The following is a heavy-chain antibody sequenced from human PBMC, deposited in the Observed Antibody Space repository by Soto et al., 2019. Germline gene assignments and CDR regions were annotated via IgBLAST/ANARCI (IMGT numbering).Heavy chain of an antibody. CDR1: GFTFSDYY. Sequence: GGSLRLSCAASGFTFSDYYMSWIRQAPGKGLEWVSYISSGSSYTNYADSVKGRFTISRDNAKNSLYLQMNSLRAEDTAVYYCARDAYCNYVVVAGYYYYGMDVWGQGTTVTVSS. V-gene: IGHV3-11*06. J-gene: IGHJ6*02. CDR2: ISSGSSYT. D-gene: IGHD4-4*01. CDR3: ARDAYCNYVVVAGYYYYGMDV.